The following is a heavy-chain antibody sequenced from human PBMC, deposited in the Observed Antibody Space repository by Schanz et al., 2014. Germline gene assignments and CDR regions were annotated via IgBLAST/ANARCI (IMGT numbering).Heavy chain of an antibody. V-gene: IGHV3-11*01. J-gene: IGHJ6*02. Sequence: VQVVESGGDLVQPGGSLSLSCAASGFTVDSNYMSWVPQAPGKGLEWVSYISSVGISKYYADPVKGRFTISRDSAKNSLYLQMNSLRAEDTAVYYCARQRSYFYAMDVWGQGTTVTVSS. CDR2: ISSVGISK. CDR3: ARQRSYFYAMDV. CDR1: GFTVDSNY.